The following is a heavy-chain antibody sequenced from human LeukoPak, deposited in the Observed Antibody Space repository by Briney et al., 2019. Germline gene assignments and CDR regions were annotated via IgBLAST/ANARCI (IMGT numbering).Heavy chain of an antibody. D-gene: IGHD3-16*02. CDR2: ISGSGGST. CDR3: AKDPLGGAIVNPRFFDY. CDR1: GFTFSSYG. Sequence: GGSLRLSCAASGFTFSSYGMSWVRQAPGKGLEWVSAISGSGGSTYYADSVKGRFTISRDNSKNTLYLQMNSLRAEDTAVYYCAKDPLGGAIVNPRFFDYWGQGTLVTVSS. J-gene: IGHJ4*02. V-gene: IGHV3-23*01.